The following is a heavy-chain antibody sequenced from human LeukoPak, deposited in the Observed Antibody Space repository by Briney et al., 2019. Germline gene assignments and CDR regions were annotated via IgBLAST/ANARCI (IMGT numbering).Heavy chain of an antibody. Sequence: ASVKVSCKASGYTFTSYGISWVRQAPGQGLEWMGWISAYNGNTNYAQKLQGRVTMTTDTSTSTAYMELRSLKSDDTAVYYCARDAFGGVIAPTQEFDYWGQGTPVTVSS. CDR1: GYTFTSYG. J-gene: IGHJ4*02. V-gene: IGHV1-18*01. D-gene: IGHD3-16*02. CDR2: ISAYNGNT. CDR3: ARDAFGGVIAPTQEFDY.